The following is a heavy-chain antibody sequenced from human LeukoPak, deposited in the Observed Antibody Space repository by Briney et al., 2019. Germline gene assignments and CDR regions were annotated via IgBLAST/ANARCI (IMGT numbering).Heavy chain of an antibody. D-gene: IGHD1-26*01. V-gene: IGHV4-39*07. CDR2: NYYSGST. J-gene: IGHJ4*02. Sequence: PSETLSLTCTVSGGSINSSSYNWGWIRQPPGKGLEWIGSNYYSGSTYYNPSLKSRVTISVDTSKNQFSLKLSSVTAADAAVYYCARSAQGGSYFISYYFDYWGQGTLVTVSS. CDR3: ARSAQGGSYFISYYFDY. CDR1: GGSINSSSYN.